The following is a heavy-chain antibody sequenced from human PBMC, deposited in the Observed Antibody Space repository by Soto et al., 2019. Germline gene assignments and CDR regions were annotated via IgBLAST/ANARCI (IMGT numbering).Heavy chain of an antibody. CDR3: ARGGVWRAYSSSSKNWFDP. Sequence: PSETLSLTCAVYGGSFSGYYWSWIRQPPGKGLEWIGEINHSGSTNYNPSLKSRVTISVDTSKNQFSLKLSSVTAADTAVYYCARGGVWRAYSSSSKNWFDPWGQGTLVIVSS. CDR2: INHSGST. V-gene: IGHV4-34*01. CDR1: GGSFSGYY. J-gene: IGHJ5*02. D-gene: IGHD6-6*01.